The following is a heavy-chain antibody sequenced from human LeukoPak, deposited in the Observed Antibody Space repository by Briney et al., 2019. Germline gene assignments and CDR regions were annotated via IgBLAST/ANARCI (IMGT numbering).Heavy chain of an antibody. CDR1: GFIFSSYA. CDR3: ARVLGVAVAGTEMEYYGTDV. J-gene: IGHJ6*02. CDR2: ISESGGVT. Sequence: PGGSLRLSCAASGFIFSSYAMNWVRQAPGKGLEWVSGISESGGVTYYADSVKGRFTISRDNSKNTLYLQMNSLRAEDTAVYYCARVLGVAVAGTEMEYYGTDVWGQGTTVTVSS. D-gene: IGHD6-19*01. V-gene: IGHV3-23*01.